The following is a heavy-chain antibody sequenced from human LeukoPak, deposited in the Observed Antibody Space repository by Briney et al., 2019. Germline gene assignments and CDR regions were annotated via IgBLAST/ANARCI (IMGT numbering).Heavy chain of an antibody. CDR1: GFTFTISA. Sequence: SVKVSCKASGFTFTISAMQWVRQARGQRLEWIGWIVVGSGNTNYAQKFQERVTLTRDMSTSTAYMELSSLRSEDTAVYYCAAGFRDYYDSSGYYYLSWFDPWGQGTLVTASS. V-gene: IGHV1-58*02. CDR3: AAGFRDYYDSSGYYYLSWFDP. J-gene: IGHJ5*02. CDR2: IVVGSGNT. D-gene: IGHD3-22*01.